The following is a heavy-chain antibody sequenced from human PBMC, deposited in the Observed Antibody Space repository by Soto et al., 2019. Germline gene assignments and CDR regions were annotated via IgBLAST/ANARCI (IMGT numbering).Heavy chain of an antibody. CDR2: IYYSGST. CDR3: ARGGWRQIDC. V-gene: IGHV4-59*08. CDR1: GGSIGSYY. Sequence: QVQLQESGPGLVKPSETLSLTCSVSGGSIGSYYWSWIRQPPGKGLEWIGYIYYSGSTNYNPSLKSRVTISVDTSMNQFSLKLSSVTAADTAVYYCARGGWRQIDCWGQGTLVAVSS. D-gene: IGHD3-3*01. J-gene: IGHJ4*02.